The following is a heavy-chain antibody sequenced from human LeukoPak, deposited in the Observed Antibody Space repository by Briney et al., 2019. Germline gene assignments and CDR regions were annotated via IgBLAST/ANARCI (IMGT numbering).Heavy chain of an antibody. D-gene: IGHD3-10*01. V-gene: IGHV3-23*01. CDR3: AKEYGSGSYYYDY. CDR2: ISGSGGST. Sequence: PGGSLRLSCAASGSTFSSYAMTWVRQAPGKGLEWVSAISGSGGSTYYADSVKGRFTISRDNSKNTLYLQMNSLRAEDTAVYYCAKEYGSGSYYYDYWGQGTLVTVSS. CDR1: GSTFSSYA. J-gene: IGHJ4*02.